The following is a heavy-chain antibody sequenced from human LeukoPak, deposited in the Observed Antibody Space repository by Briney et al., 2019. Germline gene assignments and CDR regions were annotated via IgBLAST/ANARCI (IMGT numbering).Heavy chain of an antibody. Sequence: GGSLRLSCAASGFTFSSYAMSWVRQAPGKGLEWVSGISGSGDNTYYADSVKGRFTISRDNSKNTLYLQMNSLRAEDTAVYYCARELLGEGPDAFDVWGQGTIVTVSS. CDR1: GFTFSSYA. D-gene: IGHD3-16*01. V-gene: IGHV3-23*01. J-gene: IGHJ3*01. CDR2: ISGSGDNT. CDR3: ARELLGEGPDAFDV.